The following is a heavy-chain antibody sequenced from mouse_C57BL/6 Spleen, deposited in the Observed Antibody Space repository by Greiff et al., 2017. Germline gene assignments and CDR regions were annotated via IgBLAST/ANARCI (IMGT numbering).Heavy chain of an antibody. CDR3: SITTVVATDYAMDY. J-gene: IGHJ4*01. D-gene: IGHD1-1*01. CDR2: IHPNSGST. V-gene: IGHV1-64*01. Sequence: QVHVKQPGAELVKPGASVKLSCKASGYTFTSYWMHWVKQRPGQGLEWIGMIHPNSGSTNYNEKFKSKATLTVDKSSSTAYRQLSSLTSEDSAVYYSSITTVVATDYAMDYWGQGTSVTVSS. CDR1: GYTFTSYW.